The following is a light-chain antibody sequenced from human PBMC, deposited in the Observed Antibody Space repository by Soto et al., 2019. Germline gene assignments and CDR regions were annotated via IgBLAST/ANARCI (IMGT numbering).Light chain of an antibody. J-gene: IGKJ1*01. V-gene: IGKV1-5*03. CDR2: KAS. CDR3: QQYNSYSRT. Sequence: IQMTQSPSTLAASVGYRVTITCRASQSISSLLAWYQHKPGKAPKLLIYKASSLESGVPSRFSGSGSGTEFTLTISSLQPDDFATYYCQQYNSYSRTFGQGTKVEIK. CDR1: QSISSL.